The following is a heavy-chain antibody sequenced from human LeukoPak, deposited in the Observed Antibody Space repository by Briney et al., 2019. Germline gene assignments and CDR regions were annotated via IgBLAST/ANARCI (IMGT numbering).Heavy chain of an antibody. CDR3: SRESVLGAADCLDY. D-gene: IGHD3-16*01. Sequence: GGSLRLSCTVSGSPFTIYGIHWVRQAPGKGREWVAVTSAEERKKIYNDSVRVRFTISRANSKTIRYLQMNALRVEDTAVYYCSRESVLGAADCLDYRGRGNLVTVSS. CDR1: GSPFTIYG. J-gene: IGHJ4*02. CDR2: TSAEERKK. V-gene: IGHV3-30*03.